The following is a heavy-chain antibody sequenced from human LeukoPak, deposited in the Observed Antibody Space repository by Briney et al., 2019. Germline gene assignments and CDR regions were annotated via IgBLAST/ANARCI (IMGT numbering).Heavy chain of an antibody. D-gene: IGHD6-19*01. Sequence: SETLSLTCTVSGASISGWYWSWIRQPPGKGLEWIGYVYGSGYTNYNPSLNSRVTMSIDTSKNHFSLKLTSVTAADTATYYCARETSLAGFASGLGFNYWGQGILVTVSS. CDR2: VYGSGYT. CDR1: GASISGWY. V-gene: IGHV4-59*01. CDR3: ARETSLAGFASGLGFNY. J-gene: IGHJ4*02.